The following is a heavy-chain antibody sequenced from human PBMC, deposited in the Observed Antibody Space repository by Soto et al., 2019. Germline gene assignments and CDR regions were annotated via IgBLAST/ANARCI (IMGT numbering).Heavy chain of an antibody. Sequence: QVHLVESGGGVVQPGRSLRLSCAASGFAFSDFGIHWVRQAPGKGLEWVALISHDGINTFYTDSVKGRFTISRDNSKNTLNLQMNSLRVEDTAVDYCATEPIEGYGIFDNWGQGTLVTVSS. CDR3: ATEPIEGYGIFDN. D-gene: IGHD5-12*01. CDR2: ISHDGINT. V-gene: IGHV3-30*03. CDR1: GFAFSDFG. J-gene: IGHJ4*02.